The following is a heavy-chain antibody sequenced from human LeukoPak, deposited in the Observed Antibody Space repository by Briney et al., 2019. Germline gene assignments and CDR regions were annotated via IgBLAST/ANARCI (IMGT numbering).Heavy chain of an antibody. CDR2: ISGSGGST. J-gene: IGHJ4*02. Sequence: QSGGSLRLSCAASGFTFSSYAMSWVRQAPGKGLEWVSAISGSGGSTYYADSVKGRFTISRDNSKNTLYLQMNSLRAEDTAVYYCAKEFGYSSGWDLDYWGQGTLVTVSS. CDR1: GFTFSSYA. V-gene: IGHV3-23*01. CDR3: AKEFGYSSGWDLDY. D-gene: IGHD6-19*01.